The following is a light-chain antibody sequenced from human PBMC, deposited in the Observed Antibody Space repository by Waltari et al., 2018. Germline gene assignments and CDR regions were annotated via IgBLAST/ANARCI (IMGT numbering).Light chain of an antibody. Sequence: EIVFTQSPGTLSLSPGASATLPCRTSQSVTRALTWYQQKPCQAPSLLIYGASNRSTGIPDRFSCSGSGTDFSLTISSLEPEDFAVYYCQHYLRLPVTFGQGTKVEVK. CDR2: GAS. V-gene: IGKV3-20*01. CDR1: QSVTRAL. J-gene: IGKJ1*01. CDR3: QHYLRLPVT.